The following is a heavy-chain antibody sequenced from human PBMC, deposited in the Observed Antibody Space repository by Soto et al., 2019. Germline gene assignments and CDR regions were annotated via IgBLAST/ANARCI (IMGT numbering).Heavy chain of an antibody. V-gene: IGHV1-69*01. Sequence: QVQLVQSGAEVKKPGSSVKVSCKASGGTFSSYAISWVRQAPGQGLEWMGGIIPSFGTANYAQKFQGRVTITADESTSTAYMELSSLRSEDTAVYYCARHCSSTSWPLDWFDPWGQGTLVTVSS. CDR2: IIPSFGTA. CDR1: GGTFSSYA. D-gene: IGHD2-2*01. CDR3: ARHCSSTSWPLDWFDP. J-gene: IGHJ5*02.